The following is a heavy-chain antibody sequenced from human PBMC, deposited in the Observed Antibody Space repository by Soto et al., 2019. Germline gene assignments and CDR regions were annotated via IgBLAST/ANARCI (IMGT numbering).Heavy chain of an antibody. J-gene: IGHJ5*02. Sequence: QVQLQESGPGLVKPSQTLSLTCTVSGGSISSGGYYWSWIRQHPGKGLEWIGYIYYSGSTYYNPSLKSRVTISVDTSKNQFSLKLSSVTAADTAVYYCARGGRFGELWGWFDPWGQGTLVTVSS. CDR3: ARGGRFGELWGWFDP. V-gene: IGHV4-31*03. D-gene: IGHD3-10*01. CDR1: GGSISSGGYY. CDR2: IYYSGST.